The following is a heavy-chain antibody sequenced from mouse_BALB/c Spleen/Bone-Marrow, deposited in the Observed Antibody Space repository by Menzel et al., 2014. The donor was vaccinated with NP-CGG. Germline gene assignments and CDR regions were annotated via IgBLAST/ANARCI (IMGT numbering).Heavy chain of an antibody. Sequence: VKLMESGAELVKSGASVKLSCKASGYTFTSYYMYWVKQRPGQGLEWIGEINPSNGGTNFNEKFKSKATLTVDKSSSTSYRQLSSLTSEDSAVYYCTREGDSPFAYWGQGTLVTVSA. V-gene: IGHV1-53*01. J-gene: IGHJ3*01. D-gene: IGHD2-13*01. CDR2: INPSNGGT. CDR3: TREGDSPFAY. CDR1: GYTFTSYY.